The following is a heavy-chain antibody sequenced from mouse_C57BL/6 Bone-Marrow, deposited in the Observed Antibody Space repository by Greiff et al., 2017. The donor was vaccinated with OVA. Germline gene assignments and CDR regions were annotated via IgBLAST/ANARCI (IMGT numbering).Heavy chain of an antibody. V-gene: IGHV1-78*01. J-gene: IGHJ4*01. CDR1: GYTFTDHT. D-gene: IGHD1-1*01. CDR2: IYPRDGST. Sequence: QVQLQQSAAELVKPGASVKISCKVSGYTFTDHTIHWMKQRPEQGLEWIGYIYPRDGSTKYNEKFKGKATLTADKSSSTAYMQLNSLTSEDSAVYFCAREIYYYGSSFLYYAMDYWGQGTSVTVSS. CDR3: AREIYYYGSSFLYYAMDY.